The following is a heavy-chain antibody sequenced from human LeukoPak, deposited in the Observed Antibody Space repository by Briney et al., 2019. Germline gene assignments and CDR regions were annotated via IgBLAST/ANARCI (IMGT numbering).Heavy chain of an antibody. D-gene: IGHD3-22*01. CDR1: GGSISSGGYS. Sequence: SETLSPTCAVSGGSISSGGYSWSWIRQPPGKGLEWIGYIYHSGSTYYNPSLKSRVTISVDRSKNQFSLKLSSVTAADTAVYYCARWYYDSSGYSLDYWGQGTLVTVSS. CDR2: IYHSGST. V-gene: IGHV4-30-2*01. J-gene: IGHJ4*02. CDR3: ARWYYDSSGYSLDY.